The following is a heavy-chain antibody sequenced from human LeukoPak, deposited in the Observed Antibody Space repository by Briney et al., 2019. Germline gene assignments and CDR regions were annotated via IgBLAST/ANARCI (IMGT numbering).Heavy chain of an antibody. Sequence: GASVKVSCKASGYTFTGYYMHWVRQAPGQGLEWMGWINPNSGGTNYAQKFQGRVTMTRDTSISTAYMELSRLRSDDTAVYYCARDQASSSWYGWFDPWGQGTLVTVSS. CDR1: GYTFTGYY. CDR2: INPNSGGT. D-gene: IGHD6-13*01. J-gene: IGHJ5*02. V-gene: IGHV1-2*02. CDR3: ARDQASSSWYGWFDP.